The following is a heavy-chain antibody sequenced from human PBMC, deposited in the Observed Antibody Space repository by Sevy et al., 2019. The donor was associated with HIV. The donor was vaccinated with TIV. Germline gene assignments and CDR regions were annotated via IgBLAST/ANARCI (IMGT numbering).Heavy chain of an antibody. CDR2: INPLTGAT. Sequence: ASVKVSRKTSGYTFTDYYLHWSRQAPGQGLEWMGRINPLTGATNFVQSCQGRVAVTRDTSISTAYMELSGLRSDDTAVYYCAANDHWGQGTLVTVSS. V-gene: IGHV1-2*06. J-gene: IGHJ4*02. CDR3: AANDH. CDR1: GYTFTDYY.